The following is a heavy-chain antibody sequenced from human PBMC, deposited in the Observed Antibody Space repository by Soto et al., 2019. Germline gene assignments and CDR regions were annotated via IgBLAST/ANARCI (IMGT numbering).Heavy chain of an antibody. J-gene: IGHJ4*02. D-gene: IGHD2-2*01. Sequence: PGGSLRLSCAASGFTFSSYGMHWVRQAPGKGLEWVAVISYDGSNKYYADSVRGRFTISRDNSKNTLYLQMNSLRAEDTAVYYCAKVSGQLPPPFDYWGQGTLVTVSS. CDR1: GFTFSSYG. CDR2: ISYDGSNK. V-gene: IGHV3-30*18. CDR3: AKVSGQLPPPFDY.